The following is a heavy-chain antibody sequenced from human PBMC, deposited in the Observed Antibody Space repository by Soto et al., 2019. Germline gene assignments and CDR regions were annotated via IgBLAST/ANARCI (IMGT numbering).Heavy chain of an antibody. D-gene: IGHD6-19*01. CDR2: ISSIGVAT. V-gene: IGHV3-48*03. CDR3: AREGRVGGIDY. Sequence: GGSLRLSCAASGFTFSIHEMNWVRQAPGKGLEWVSYISSIGVATYYADPVKGRFTISRDNAKNSLYLQMNSLRAEDTAVYYCAREGRVGGIDYWGQGTPVTVS. J-gene: IGHJ4*02. CDR1: GFTFSIHE.